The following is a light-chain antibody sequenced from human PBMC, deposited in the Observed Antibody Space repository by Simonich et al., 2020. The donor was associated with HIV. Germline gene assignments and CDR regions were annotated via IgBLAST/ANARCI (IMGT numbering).Light chain of an antibody. Sequence: QTVVTQEPSFSVSPGGTVTLTCGLRSGSVSTSYYPSWYQQTPGQAPRTLIYSTNPRSSGVPDRFSGSILGNKAALTITGAQADDESHYYCVLYMGSGISVFGGGTKLTVL. J-gene: IGLJ3*02. CDR3: VLYMGSGISV. V-gene: IGLV8-61*01. CDR1: SGSVSTSYY. CDR2: STN.